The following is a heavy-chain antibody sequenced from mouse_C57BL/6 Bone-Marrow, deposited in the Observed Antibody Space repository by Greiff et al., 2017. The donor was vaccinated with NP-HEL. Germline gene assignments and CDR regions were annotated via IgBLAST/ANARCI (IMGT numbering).Heavy chain of an antibody. V-gene: IGHV1-59*01. CDR3: ARRSSGYWFAD. J-gene: IGHJ3*01. D-gene: IGHD3-2*02. CDR1: GYTFTSYW. CDR2: IDPSDSYT. Sequence: QVQLQQPGAELVRPGTSVKLSCKASGYTFTSYWMHWVKQRPGQGLEWIGVIDPSDSYTNYNQKFKGKATLTVDTSSSTAYMQLSSLTSEDSAVYYCARRSSGYWFADWGQGTLVTVSA.